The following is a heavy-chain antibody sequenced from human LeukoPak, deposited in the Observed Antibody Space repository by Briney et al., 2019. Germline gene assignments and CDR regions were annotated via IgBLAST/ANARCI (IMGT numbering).Heavy chain of an antibody. J-gene: IGHJ4*02. CDR1: GGSFSGYY. D-gene: IGHD2-15*01. V-gene: IGHV4-34*01. Sequence: SETLSLTCAVYGGSFSGYYWSWIRQPPGKGLEWIGEINHSGSTNQNPSLKSRVTISVDTSKNQFSLKLSSVTAADTAVYYCARDVYCSGGSCPGGDYWGQGTLVTVSS. CDR2: INHSGST. CDR3: ARDVYCSGGSCPGGDY.